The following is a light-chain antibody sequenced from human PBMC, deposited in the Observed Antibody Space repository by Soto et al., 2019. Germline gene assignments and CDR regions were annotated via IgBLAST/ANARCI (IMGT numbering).Light chain of an antibody. J-gene: IGKJ5*01. V-gene: IGKV3-11*01. Sequence: EVVLTQAPVTLSLSPGARATLSCRASQGFRGLLAWYQQKPGHAPXLLIXXAXNXATGIPPRFSGSGSGTDFTLTISSLEPEDSAVYYCQQRHMWPITFGQGTRLEIK. CDR3: QQRHMWPIT. CDR2: XAX. CDR1: QGFRGL.